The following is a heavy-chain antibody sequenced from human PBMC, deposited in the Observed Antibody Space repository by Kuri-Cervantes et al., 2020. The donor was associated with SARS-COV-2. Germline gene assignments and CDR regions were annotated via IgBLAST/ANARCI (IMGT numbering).Heavy chain of an antibody. CDR1: GGTFSSYA. D-gene: IGHD3-3*01. CDR3: ARRVRGEWLSQYYFDY. J-gene: IGHJ4*02. Sequence: SVKVSCKASGGTFSSYAIRWVRQAPGQGLEWMGGIIPIFGTANYEQKFQGRVTITADKSTSTAYMELSSLRSEDTAVYYCARRVRGEWLSQYYFDYWGQGTLVTVSS. CDR2: IIPIFGTA. V-gene: IGHV1-69*06.